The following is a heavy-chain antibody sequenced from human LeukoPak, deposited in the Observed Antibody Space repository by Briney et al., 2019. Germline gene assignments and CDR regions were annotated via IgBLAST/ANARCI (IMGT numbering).Heavy chain of an antibody. D-gene: IGHD3-16*01. Sequence: SETLSLTCTVSGGSISSSSYYWSWIRQPAGKGLEWIGRTYTSGSTNYNPSLKSRVTISVDTSKNQFSLKLSSVTAADTAVYYCARGGGAFDIWGQGTMVTVSS. CDR1: GGSISSSSYY. CDR3: ARGGGAFDI. J-gene: IGHJ3*02. V-gene: IGHV4-61*02. CDR2: TYTSGST.